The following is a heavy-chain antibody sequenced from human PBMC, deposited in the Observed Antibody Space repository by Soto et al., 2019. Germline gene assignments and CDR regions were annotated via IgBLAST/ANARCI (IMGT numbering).Heavy chain of an antibody. V-gene: IGHV4-4*02. D-gene: IGHD1-1*01. J-gene: IGHJ5*01. Sequence: QVHLQESGPGLVAPSGTLSLTCTLSGGSVRAPDWWNWVRQSPDKGLEWIAEVHISGHSNYNTSLRSRVSLSIDSSKNQFYLNLNSVTAADTAIYYCARVRQGCSANNCYFDPWGQGTQVTISS. CDR2: VHISGHS. CDR1: GGSVRAPDW. CDR3: ARVRQGCSANNCYFDP.